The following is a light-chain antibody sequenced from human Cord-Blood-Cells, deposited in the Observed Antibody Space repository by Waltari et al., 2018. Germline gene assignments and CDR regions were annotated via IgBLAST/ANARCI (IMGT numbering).Light chain of an antibody. CDR3: CSYAGSSTFVV. V-gene: IGLV2-23*03. CDR1: TSDVGFYNL. Sequence: RPHPPSRPGLPGRPSTFPSTEPTSDVGFYNLVPWYQQHPGKAPKLMIYEGSKRPSGVSNRFSGSKSGNTASLTISGLQAEDEAGYYCCSYAGSSTFVVFGGGTKLTVL. CDR2: EGS. J-gene: IGLJ2*01.